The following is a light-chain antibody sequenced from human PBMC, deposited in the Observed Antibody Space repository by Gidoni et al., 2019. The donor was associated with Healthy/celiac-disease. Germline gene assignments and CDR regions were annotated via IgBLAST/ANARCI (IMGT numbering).Light chain of an antibody. CDR2: DAS. CDR3: QQYNSYSPWT. CDR1: KSISSC. J-gene: IGKJ1*01. Sequence: DIQMTQSPSTLFASVGDRVTITCRASKSISSCLAWYQQKPGKAPKLLIYDASSLESGVPSRFSGSGSGTEFTLTISSLQPDDFATYYCQQYNSYSPWTFGQXTKVEIK. V-gene: IGKV1-5*01.